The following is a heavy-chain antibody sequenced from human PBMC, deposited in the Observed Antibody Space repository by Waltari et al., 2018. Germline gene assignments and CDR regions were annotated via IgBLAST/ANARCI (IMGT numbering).Heavy chain of an antibody. CDR1: GYTFTSYY. V-gene: IGHV1-46*01. CDR3: ARASWGSGHAEYFQH. Sequence: QVQLVQSGAEGKKPGASVKVSCKASGYTFTSYYMHWVRQAPGQGLEWMGIINPSGGSTSYAQKFQGRVTMTRDTSTSTVYMELSSLRSEDTAVYYCARASWGSGHAEYFQHWGQGTLVTVSS. J-gene: IGHJ1*01. D-gene: IGHD3-16*01. CDR2: INPSGGST.